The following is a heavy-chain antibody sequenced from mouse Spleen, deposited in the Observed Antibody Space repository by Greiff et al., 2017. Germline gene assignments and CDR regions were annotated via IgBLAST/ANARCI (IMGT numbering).Heavy chain of an antibody. CDR2: IDPSDSET. J-gene: IGHJ3*01. CDR1: GYTFTSYW. D-gene: IGHD2-4*01. V-gene: IGHV1-52*01. CDR3: ARNYYDYDEGFAY. Sequence: VQLQQPGAELVRPGSSVKLSCKASGYTFTSYWMHWVKQRPIQGLEWIGNIDPSDSETHYNQKFKDKAILTVDKSSSTAYMQLSSLTSEDSAVYYCARNYYDYDEGFAYWGQGTLVTVSA.